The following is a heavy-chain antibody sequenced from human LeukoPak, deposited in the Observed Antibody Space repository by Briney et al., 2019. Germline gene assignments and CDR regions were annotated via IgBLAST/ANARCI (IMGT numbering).Heavy chain of an antibody. V-gene: IGHV3-30*18. J-gene: IGHJ4*02. CDR1: GFTFSSYG. CDR2: ISYDGSNK. CDR3: AKDPAATLRYSASPPLSFDY. D-gene: IGHD3-9*01. Sequence: GRSLRPSCAASGFTFSSYGMHWVRQAPGKGLEWVAVISYDGSNKYYADSVKGRFTISRDNSKNTLYLQMNSLRAEDTAVYYCAKDPAATLRYSASPPLSFDYWGQGTLVTVSS.